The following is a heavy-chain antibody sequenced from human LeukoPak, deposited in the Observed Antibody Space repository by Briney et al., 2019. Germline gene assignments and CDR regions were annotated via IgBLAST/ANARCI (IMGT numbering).Heavy chain of an antibody. CDR2: ISGNGAST. D-gene: IGHD4/OR15-4a*01. J-gene: IGHJ4*02. CDR3: AKKSPYGGADY. CDR1: GFTFSSSA. V-gene: IGHV3-23*01. Sequence: PGESLRLSCAASGFTFSSSAMSWVRQAPGKGLEWVSAISGNGASTYYADSVKGRFTTSRDNSKNTLYLQINSLRAEDTAVYYCAKKSPYGGADYWGQGTLVTVSS.